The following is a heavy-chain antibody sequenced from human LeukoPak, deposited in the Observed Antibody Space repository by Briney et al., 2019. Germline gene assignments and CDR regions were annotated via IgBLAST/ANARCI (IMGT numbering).Heavy chain of an antibody. CDR1: GFTFGSHW. V-gene: IGHV3-7*01. Sequence: GGSLRLSCAASGFTFGSHWMGWVRQAPEKGLEWVANINQDGSEKYYVDSVRGRFTVSRDNAKNSLYLLMNSLGVEDTAVYYCSRVGTGRLFDIWGQGTMVTVSS. D-gene: IGHD1-14*01. CDR3: SRVGTGRLFDI. J-gene: IGHJ3*02. CDR2: INQDGSEK.